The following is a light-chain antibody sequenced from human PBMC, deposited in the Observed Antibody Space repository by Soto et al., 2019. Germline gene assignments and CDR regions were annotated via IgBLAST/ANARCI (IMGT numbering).Light chain of an antibody. CDR3: RSYAGSTTQTYV. CDR1: PSDVGSYNL. V-gene: IGLV2-23*02. J-gene: IGLJ1*01. CDR2: EVS. Sequence: QSALTQPASVSGSPGQSITISCTGTPSDVGSYNLVSWYQQHPGKAPKVIIYEVSERPSGVSDRFSGSKSGNTASLMISGLQAEDEADYYCRSYAGSTTQTYVFGSGTKVTVL.